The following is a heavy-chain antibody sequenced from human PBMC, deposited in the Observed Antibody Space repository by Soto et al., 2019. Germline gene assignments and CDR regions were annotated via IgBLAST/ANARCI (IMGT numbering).Heavy chain of an antibody. Sequence: ASVKVSCKGFGYSLMKYGINWVRQAPGQGLEWVGWISPYSGYTHSAQKFHGRLTLTTDTVASTAYMELRILRSADTALYYCAREASVLIPAAQPSRFDSWGQGTLVTVSS. CDR3: AREASVLIPAAQPSRFDS. J-gene: IGHJ4*02. CDR1: GYSLMKYG. CDR2: ISPYSGYT. V-gene: IGHV1-18*01. D-gene: IGHD2-2*01.